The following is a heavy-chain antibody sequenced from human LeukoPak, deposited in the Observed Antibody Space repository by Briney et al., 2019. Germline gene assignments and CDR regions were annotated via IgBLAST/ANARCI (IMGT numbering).Heavy chain of an antibody. V-gene: IGHV3-74*01. Sequence: PGGSLRLSCAASGFTFSSYWMHWVRQAPGKGLVWVSRINSDGSSTSHADSVKGRFTISRDNAKNTLYLQMNSLRAEDTAVYYCARDQIKGSGWYYYWGQGTLVTVSS. CDR3: ARDQIKGSGWYYY. CDR1: GFTFSSYW. CDR2: INSDGSST. D-gene: IGHD6-19*01. J-gene: IGHJ4*02.